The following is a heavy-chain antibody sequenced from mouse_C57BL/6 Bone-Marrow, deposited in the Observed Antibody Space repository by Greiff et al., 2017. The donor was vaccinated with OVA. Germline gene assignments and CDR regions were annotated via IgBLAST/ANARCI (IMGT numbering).Heavy chain of an antibody. CDR2: INYDGSST. D-gene: IGHD1-1*01. V-gene: IGHV5-16*01. J-gene: IGHJ2*01. Sequence: EVKLVESEGGLVQPGSSMKLSCTASGFTFSDYYMAWVRQVPEKGLEWVANINYDGSSTYYLDSLKSRFIISRDNAKNILYLQMSSLKSEDTATYYCARVGHYGTSRSFDDWGQGTTLTVSS. CDR1: GFTFSDYY. CDR3: ARVGHYGTSRSFDD.